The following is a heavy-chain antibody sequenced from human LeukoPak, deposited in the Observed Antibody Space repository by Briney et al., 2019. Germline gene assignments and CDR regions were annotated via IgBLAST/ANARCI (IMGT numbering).Heavy chain of an antibody. V-gene: IGHV3-21*01. D-gene: IGHD3-22*01. J-gene: IGHJ4*02. CDR1: GFTFSSYG. CDR2: ISSGSTYI. CDR3: ARGGSSGPYYFDY. Sequence: KSGGSLRLSCAASGFTFSSYGLSWVRQAPGKGLEWVSSISSGSTYISYADSLKGRFTISRDNAKNSLYLQMNSLRAEDTAAYYCARGGSSGPYYFDYWGQGTLVTVSS.